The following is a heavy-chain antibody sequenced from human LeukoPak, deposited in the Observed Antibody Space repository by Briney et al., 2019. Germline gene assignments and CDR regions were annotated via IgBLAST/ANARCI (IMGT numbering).Heavy chain of an antibody. CDR3: ARLGSYGDYAFDY. Sequence: SETPSLTCTVSGGSMSSSSYYWGWIRQPPGKGLEWIGSIYYSGSTYYNPSLKSRVIISGDTSKNQFSLKLTSVTAADTAVYYCARLGSYGDYAFDYWGQGTLVTVSS. J-gene: IGHJ4*02. V-gene: IGHV4-39*01. CDR2: IYYSGST. D-gene: IGHD4-17*01. CDR1: GGSMSSSSYY.